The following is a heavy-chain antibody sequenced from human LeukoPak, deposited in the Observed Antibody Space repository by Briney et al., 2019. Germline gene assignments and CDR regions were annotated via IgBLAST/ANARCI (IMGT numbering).Heavy chain of an antibody. D-gene: IGHD3-3*01. CDR1: GFTFSSYG. J-gene: IGHJ4*02. Sequence: GSLRLSCAAFGFTFSSYGMHWVRQAPGKGLEWVAFIRYDGSNKYYADSVKGRFTISRDNSKNTLYLQMNSLRAEDTAVYYCAKDLNVLRFLEWLSYFDYWGQGTLVTVSS. CDR2: IRYDGSNK. CDR3: AKDLNVLRFLEWLSYFDY. V-gene: IGHV3-30*02.